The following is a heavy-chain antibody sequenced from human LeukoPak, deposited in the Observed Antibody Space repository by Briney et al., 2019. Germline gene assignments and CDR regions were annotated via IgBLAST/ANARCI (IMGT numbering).Heavy chain of an antibody. Sequence: ASVNVSCKVSGYTLTELSMHWVRQAPGNGLEWMGGFDPEDGETIYAQKFQGRVTMTEDTSTDTAYMELSSLRSEDTAVYYGATVIDSGSYYFDYWGQGTLVTVSS. CDR1: GYTLTELS. V-gene: IGHV1-24*01. CDR2: FDPEDGET. J-gene: IGHJ4*02. D-gene: IGHD1-26*01. CDR3: ATVIDSGSYYFDY.